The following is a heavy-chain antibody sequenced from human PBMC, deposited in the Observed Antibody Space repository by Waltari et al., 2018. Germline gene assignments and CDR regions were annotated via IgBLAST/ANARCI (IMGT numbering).Heavy chain of an antibody. CDR3: ARLLVVIDY. Sequence: QVQLQESGPGLVKPSATLSLTCAVSGYSISSGYYWGWIRQPPGKGLEWIGSIYHSGSTYYNPSLKSRVTISVDTSKNQFSLKLSSVTAADTAVYYCARLLVVIDYWGQGTLVTVSS. J-gene: IGHJ4*02. CDR1: GYSISSGYY. D-gene: IGHD3-22*01. CDR2: IYHSGST. V-gene: IGHV4-38-2*01.